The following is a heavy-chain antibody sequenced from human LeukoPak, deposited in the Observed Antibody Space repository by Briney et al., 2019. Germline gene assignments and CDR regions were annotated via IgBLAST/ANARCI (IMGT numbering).Heavy chain of an antibody. CDR3: AKAKSACSSGWVH. CDR1: GFTFSASW. D-gene: IGHD6-19*01. Sequence: GGSLRLSCAASGFTFSASWMTWVRQAPGEGLGWVSKVKEDGSDKYYVDSVKGRFTIYRDNAKNTLYLQMNSLRAEDTAVYYCAKAKSACSSGWVHWGEGTLVTVSS. CDR2: VKEDGSDK. V-gene: IGHV3-7*01. J-gene: IGHJ4*02.